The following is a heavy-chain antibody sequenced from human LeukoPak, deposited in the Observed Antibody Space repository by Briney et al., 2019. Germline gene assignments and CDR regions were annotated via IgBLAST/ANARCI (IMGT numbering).Heavy chain of an antibody. V-gene: IGHV3-7*01. D-gene: IGHD2/OR15-2a*01. Sequence: GGSLRLSCAASGFTFSDYWMSWVRQAPGKRLEWVASIKGDGSEKQYVDSVKGRFTISRDNAKNSLYLQMNSLRAEDTAVYYCVRDFQNYWGQGTLVTVSS. J-gene: IGHJ4*02. CDR3: VRDFQNY. CDR2: IKGDGSEK. CDR1: GFTFSDYW.